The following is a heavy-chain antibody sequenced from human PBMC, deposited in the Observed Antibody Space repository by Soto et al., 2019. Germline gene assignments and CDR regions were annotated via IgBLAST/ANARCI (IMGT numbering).Heavy chain of an antibody. CDR3: ARDAGFPNYFDY. CDR2: ITSSGSII. Sequence: PGGSLRLSCAASGFTFNNYEMHWVRHAPGKGLEWVSYITSSGSIIYYADSVKGRFTISRDNAKNSLYLEMNSLRVDDTALYYCARDAGFPNYFDYWGQGTLVTVSS. J-gene: IGHJ4*02. CDR1: GFTFNNYE. V-gene: IGHV3-48*03.